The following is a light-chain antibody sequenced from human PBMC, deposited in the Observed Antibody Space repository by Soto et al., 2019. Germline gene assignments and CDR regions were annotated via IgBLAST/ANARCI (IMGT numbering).Light chain of an antibody. CDR3: CSYAGDNTYV. V-gene: IGLV2-23*01. CDR2: EGS. CDR1: SSDVGNYNL. J-gene: IGLJ1*01. Sequence: QSVLTQPASVSGSPGQSITISCTGTSSDVGNYNLVSWYQQHPGKAPKLMIYEGSKRPSGVSNRFSGSKSGNTASLTISGLQAEDEADYYCCSYAGDNTYVFGTGTKLTVL.